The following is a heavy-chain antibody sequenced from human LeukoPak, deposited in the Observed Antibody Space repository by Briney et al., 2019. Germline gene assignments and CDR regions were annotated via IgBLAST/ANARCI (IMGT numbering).Heavy chain of an antibody. CDR1: GGTFSSYA. D-gene: IGHD2-2*01. V-gene: IGHV1-8*03. J-gene: IGHJ4*02. Sequence: GASVKVSCKASGGTFSSYAISWVRQATGQGLEWMGWMSPNSGNTGYAQKFQGRVTITRNTSISTAYMELSSLRSEDTAVYYCARGSRSTDFDYWGQGTLVTVSS. CDR2: MSPNSGNT. CDR3: ARGSRSTDFDY.